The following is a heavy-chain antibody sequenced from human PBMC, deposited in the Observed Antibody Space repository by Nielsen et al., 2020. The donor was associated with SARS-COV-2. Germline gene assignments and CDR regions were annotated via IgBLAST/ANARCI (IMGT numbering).Heavy chain of an antibody. CDR2: INTNTGNP. Sequence: ASVKVSCKASGYTFTSYAMNWVRQAPGRGLEWMGWINTNTGNPTYAQGFTGRFVFSLDTSVSTAYLQISSLKAEDTAVYYCARAGRIVGATSKLGYWGQGTLVTVSS. CDR1: GYTFTSYA. J-gene: IGHJ4*02. D-gene: IGHD1-26*01. V-gene: IGHV7-4-1*02. CDR3: ARAGRIVGATSKLGY.